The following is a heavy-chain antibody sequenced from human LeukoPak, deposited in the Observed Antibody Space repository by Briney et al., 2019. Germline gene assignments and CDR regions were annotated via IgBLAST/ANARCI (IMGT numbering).Heavy chain of an antibody. V-gene: IGHV3-43*02. J-gene: IGHJ4*02. CDR1: GLPIAEFA. Sequence: GGSLRLSCVASGLPIAEFAMHWVRQAPGKGLEWVSLISGDGVSTFYADSVKGRFSISRDNSKNSLSLEMNSLRTEDTAMYYCTRESGKFDYWGQGTLVAVSS. CDR3: TRESGKFDY. CDR2: ISGDGVST.